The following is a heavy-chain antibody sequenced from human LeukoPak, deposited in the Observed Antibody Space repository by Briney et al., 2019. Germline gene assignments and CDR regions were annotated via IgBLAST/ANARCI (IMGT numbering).Heavy chain of an antibody. CDR1: GYTFTGYY. V-gene: IGHV1-2*02. CDR2: INPNSGGT. CDR3: ARGGGYSGYEFDP. D-gene: IGHD5-12*01. J-gene: IGHJ5*02. Sequence: EASVKVSCKASGYTFTGYYVHWVRQAPGQGLEWMGWINPNSGGTNYAQKFQGRVTMTRDTSISTAYMELSRLRSDDTAVYYCARGGGYSGYEFDPWGQGTLVTVSS.